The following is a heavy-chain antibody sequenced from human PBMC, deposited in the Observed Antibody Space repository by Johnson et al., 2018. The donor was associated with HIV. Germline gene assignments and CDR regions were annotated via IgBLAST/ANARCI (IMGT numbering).Heavy chain of an antibody. CDR1: GFTFSSYA. J-gene: IGHJ3*02. CDR3: ATSGLTLGSSSSHAFDI. V-gene: IGHV3-23*04. CDR2: ISGSGGST. D-gene: IGHD6-6*01. Sequence: VQLVESGGGVVQPGGSLRFSCAVSGFTFSSYAMSWVRQAPGKGLEWVSAISGSGGSTYYADSVKGRFTISRDNSKNTLYLQMNSLRAEDTAVYYCATSGLTLGSSSSHAFDIWGQGTMVTVSS.